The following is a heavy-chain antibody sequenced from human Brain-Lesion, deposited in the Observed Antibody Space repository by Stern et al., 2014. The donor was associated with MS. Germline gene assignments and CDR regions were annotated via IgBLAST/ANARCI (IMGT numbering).Heavy chain of an antibody. Sequence: QVQLVQSGPGLVKPSQTLSLTCTVSGGAVSSGDRYWSSIRQHPEKGLEWIGYISYSGNTYYNPSLESRVTISMDRSKNQFSLKLRSVTAADTAVYYCARVTEFLRFFYPDYWGQGIRVTVSS. CDR1: GGAVSSGDRY. D-gene: IGHD3-3*01. J-gene: IGHJ4*02. CDR2: ISYSGNT. CDR3: ARVTEFLRFFYPDY. V-gene: IGHV4-31*03.